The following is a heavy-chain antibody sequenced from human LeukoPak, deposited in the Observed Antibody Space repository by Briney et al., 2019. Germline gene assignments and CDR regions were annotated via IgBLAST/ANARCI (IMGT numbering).Heavy chain of an antibody. D-gene: IGHD6-13*01. CDR3: ARLIAAAGTSWFDY. J-gene: IGHJ4*02. Sequence: ASVKVSCKASGYTFTSYAMHWVRQAPGQRLEWMGWINAGDGNTKYSQEFQGRVTITRDTSASTAYMELSSLRSEDMAVYYCARLIAAAGTSWFDYWGQGTLVTVSS. V-gene: IGHV1-3*03. CDR2: INAGDGNT. CDR1: GYTFTSYA.